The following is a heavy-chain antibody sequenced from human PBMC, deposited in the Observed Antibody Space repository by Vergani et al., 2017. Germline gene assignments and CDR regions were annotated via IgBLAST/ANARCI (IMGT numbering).Heavy chain of an antibody. Sequence: QVQLQQWGAGLLKPSETLSLTCAVYGGSFSGYYWSWIRQPPGKGLEWIGEINHSGSTNYNPSLKSRVTISVDTSKNQFSLKLSSVTAADTAVYYCARADSSGYYYVLNNFDYWGQGTLVTVSS. CDR3: ARADSSGYYYVLNNFDY. J-gene: IGHJ4*02. CDR1: GGSFSGYY. CDR2: INHSGST. V-gene: IGHV4-34*01. D-gene: IGHD3-22*01.